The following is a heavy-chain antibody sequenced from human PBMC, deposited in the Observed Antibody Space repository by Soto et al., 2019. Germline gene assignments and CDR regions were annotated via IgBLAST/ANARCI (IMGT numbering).Heavy chain of an antibody. J-gene: IGHJ4*02. CDR2: IYYSGST. D-gene: IGHD4-17*01. Sequence: SETLSLTCTVSGGSISRSSYYWGWIRQPPGKGLEWIGSIYYSGSTYYNPSLKSRVTISVDTSKNQFSLKLSSVTAADTAVYYCARHDYGGFGLWGQGTLVTVSA. CDR1: GGSISRSSYY. V-gene: IGHV4-39*01. CDR3: ARHDYGGFGL.